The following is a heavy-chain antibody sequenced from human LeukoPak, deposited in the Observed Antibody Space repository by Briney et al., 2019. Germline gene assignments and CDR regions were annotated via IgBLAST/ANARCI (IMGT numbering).Heavy chain of an antibody. CDR3: ARARNWGSDWYFDL. CDR2: ISTYNGKT. CDR1: GYTFTSYG. J-gene: IGHJ2*01. Sequence: ASVKVSCKASGYTFTSYGICWVRQAPGQGLEWMGWISTYNGKTNYAQKIQGRVTMTTDTSTSTAYMELRSLRSDDTAVYYCARARNWGSDWYFDLWGRGTLVTVSS. V-gene: IGHV1-18*01. D-gene: IGHD7-27*01.